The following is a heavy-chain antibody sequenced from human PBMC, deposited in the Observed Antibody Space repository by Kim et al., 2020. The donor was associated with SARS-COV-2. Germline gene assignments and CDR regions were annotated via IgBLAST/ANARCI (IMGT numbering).Heavy chain of an antibody. CDR3: ARQVGYCSGGSCYSYYYYGMDV. J-gene: IGHJ6*02. CDR1: GYSFTSYW. Sequence: GESLKISCKGSGYSFTSYWIGWVRQMPGKGLEWMGIIYPGDSDTRYSPSFQGQVTISADKSISTAYLQWSSLKASDTAMYYWARQVGYCSGGSCYSYYYYGMDVWGQGTTVTVSS. D-gene: IGHD2-15*01. V-gene: IGHV5-51*01. CDR2: IYPGDSDT.